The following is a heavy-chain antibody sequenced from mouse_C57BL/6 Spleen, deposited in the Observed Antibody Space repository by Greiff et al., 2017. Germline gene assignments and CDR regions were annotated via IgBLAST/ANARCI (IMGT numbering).Heavy chain of an antibody. CDR3: ARPPYYYGSSLDY. Sequence: VQLKQSGPELVKPGASVKISCKASGYTFTDYYMNWVKQSHGKSLEWIGDINPNNGGTSYNQKFKGKATLTVDKSSSTAYMELRSLTSEDSAVYYCARPPYYYGSSLDYWGQGTTLTVSS. V-gene: IGHV1-26*01. CDR2: INPNNGGT. CDR1: GYTFTDYY. D-gene: IGHD1-1*01. J-gene: IGHJ2*01.